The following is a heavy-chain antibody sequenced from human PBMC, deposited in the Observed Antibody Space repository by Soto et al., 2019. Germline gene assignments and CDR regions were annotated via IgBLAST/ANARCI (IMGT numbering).Heavy chain of an antibody. Sequence: ASVKVSCKASGGTFSSYAISWVRQAPGQGLEWMGGIIPIFGTANYAQKFQGRVTITADESTSTAYMELSSLRSEDTAVYYCARAVVEYYYYYYGMDVWGQGTTVTVSS. CDR3: ARAVVEYYYYYYGMDV. CDR1: GGTFSSYA. CDR2: IIPIFGTA. J-gene: IGHJ6*02. V-gene: IGHV1-69*13. D-gene: IGHD2-15*01.